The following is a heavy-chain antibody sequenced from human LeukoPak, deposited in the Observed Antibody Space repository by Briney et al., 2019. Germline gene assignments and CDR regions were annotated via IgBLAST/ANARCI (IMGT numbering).Heavy chain of an antibody. D-gene: IGHD6-13*01. V-gene: IGHV4-59*01. CDR1: GGSISSYY. J-gene: IGHJ4*02. CDR3: ARGIAAAGNTDYFDY. Sequence: SETLSLTCTVSGGSISSYYWSWIRQPPGKGLEWIGYIYYSGSTNYNPSLKSRVTISVDTSKNQFSLKLSSVTAADTAVYYCARGIAAAGNTDYFDYWAREPWSPSPQ. CDR2: IYYSGST.